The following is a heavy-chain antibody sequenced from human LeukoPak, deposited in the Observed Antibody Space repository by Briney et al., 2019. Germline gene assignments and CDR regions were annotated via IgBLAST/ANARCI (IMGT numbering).Heavy chain of an antibody. Sequence: GGSLRLSCAASGFTFSSYSMNWVRQAPGKGLEWVSSISSSSSYIYYADSVKGRFTISRDNSKNTLYLQMNSLRAEDTAVYYCAKDRAQTVSVYWGQGTLVTVSS. CDR1: GFTFSSYS. D-gene: IGHD4-11*01. CDR2: ISSSSSYI. J-gene: IGHJ4*02. V-gene: IGHV3-21*04. CDR3: AKDRAQTVSVY.